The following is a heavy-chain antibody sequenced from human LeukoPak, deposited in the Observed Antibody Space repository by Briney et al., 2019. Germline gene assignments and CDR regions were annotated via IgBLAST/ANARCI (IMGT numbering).Heavy chain of an antibody. CDR2: ISSSSSTI. CDR1: GFTFSSYE. J-gene: IGHJ4*02. Sequence: GGSLRLSCAASGFTFSSYEMNWVRQAPGKGLEWVSYISSSSSTIYYADSVKGRFTISRDNSKNTLYLQMNSLRAEDTAVYYCATTYVWGSYRSPIDYWGQGTLVTVSS. V-gene: IGHV3-48*01. CDR3: ATTYVWGSYRSPIDY. D-gene: IGHD3-16*02.